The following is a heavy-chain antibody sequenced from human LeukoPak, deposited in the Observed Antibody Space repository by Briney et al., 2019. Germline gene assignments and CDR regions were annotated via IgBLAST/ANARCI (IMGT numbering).Heavy chain of an antibody. CDR3: ASGIHLWLLNY. CDR2: IYYSGST. CDR1: GGSISSGGYY. Sequence: KSSETLSLTCTVSGGSISSGGYYWSWIRQHPGKGLEWIGYIYYSGSTYYNPSLKSRVTMSVDTSKNQFSLTLSSVTAADTAVYYCASGIHLWLLNYWGQGTLVTVSS. J-gene: IGHJ4*02. D-gene: IGHD5-18*01. V-gene: IGHV4-31*03.